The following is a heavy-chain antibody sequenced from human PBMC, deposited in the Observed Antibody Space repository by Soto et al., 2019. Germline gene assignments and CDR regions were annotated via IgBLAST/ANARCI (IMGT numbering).Heavy chain of an antibody. CDR2: IYYRGGL. CDR3: AREYHTHGWFDP. V-gene: IGHV4-30-4*01. D-gene: IGHD2-2*01. J-gene: IGHJ5*02. Sequence: QVQLQESGPGLVKPSQTLSLTCTVSGGSINSGDYYWSWIRQPPGKGLEWIAYIYYRGGLYSNPSLKSRVTISADASKNQFSLKLSSVTAADTAGYYCAREYHTHGWFDPWGQGTLVTVSS. CDR1: GGSINSGDYY.